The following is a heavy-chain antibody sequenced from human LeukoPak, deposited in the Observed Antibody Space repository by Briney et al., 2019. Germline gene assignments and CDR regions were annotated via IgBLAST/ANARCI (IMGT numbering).Heavy chain of an antibody. Sequence: GGSLRLSCAASGFTFSSYGMHWVRQAPGKGLEWVAVISYDGSNKYYADSVKGRFTISRDNSKNTLYLQMNSLRAEDTAVYYCAKDRVSSWTNYYYGMDVWGQGTTVTVSS. CDR2: ISYDGSNK. D-gene: IGHD6-13*01. V-gene: IGHV3-30*18. CDR3: AKDRVSSWTNYYYGMDV. CDR1: GFTFSSYG. J-gene: IGHJ6*02.